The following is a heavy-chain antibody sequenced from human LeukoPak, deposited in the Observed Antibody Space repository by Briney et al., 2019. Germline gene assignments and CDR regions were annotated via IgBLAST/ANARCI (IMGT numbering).Heavy chain of an antibody. D-gene: IGHD3-22*01. Sequence: GASVKVSCKASGYTFTSYGISWVRQAPGQGLEWMGWISAYNGNTNYAQKLQGRVTMTTDTSTSTAYMELRSLRSDDTAVYYCARDPAWGSSGYYFDYWGQGTLVTVSS. CDR1: GYTFTSYG. J-gene: IGHJ4*02. V-gene: IGHV1-18*01. CDR3: ARDPAWGSSGYYFDY. CDR2: ISAYNGNT.